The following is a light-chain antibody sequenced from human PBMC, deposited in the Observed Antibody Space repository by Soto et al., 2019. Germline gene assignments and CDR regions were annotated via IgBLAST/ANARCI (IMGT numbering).Light chain of an antibody. J-gene: IGLJ1*01. Sequence: QSVLTQPASVSGSPGRSITISCTGTSSDVGGYNYVSWYQQHPGKAPKLMIYDVSNRPSGVSNRFSGSKSGNTASLTISGLQAEDEADYYCSSYTSGSTLNVFGTGTKVTVL. CDR2: DVS. CDR3: SSYTSGSTLNV. CDR1: SSDVGGYNY. V-gene: IGLV2-14*01.